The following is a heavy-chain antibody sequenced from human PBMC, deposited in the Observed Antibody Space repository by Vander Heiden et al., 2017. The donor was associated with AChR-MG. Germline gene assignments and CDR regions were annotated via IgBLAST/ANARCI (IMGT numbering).Heavy chain of an antibody. CDR1: GYSFTSYW. D-gene: IGHD3-10*01. CDR3: ARGDAYYYGSGSYHPIDY. V-gene: IGHV5-51*01. Sequence: EVQLVQSGAEVKKPGESLKISCKGSGYSFTSYWIGWLRQMPGKGLEWMGIIYPGDSDTRYSPSFQGQVTISADKSISTAYLQWSSLKASDTAMYYCARGDAYYYGSGSYHPIDYWGQGTLVTVSS. CDR2: IYPGDSDT. J-gene: IGHJ4*02.